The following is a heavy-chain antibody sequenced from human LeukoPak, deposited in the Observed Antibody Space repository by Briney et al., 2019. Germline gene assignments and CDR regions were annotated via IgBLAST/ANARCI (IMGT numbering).Heavy chain of an antibody. D-gene: IGHD3-22*01. CDR1: GGSISTYF. V-gene: IGHV4-59*08. CDR2: IYFSGST. Sequence: PSETLSLTCTVSGGSISTYFWSWLRQSPGKGLEWIGHIYFSGSTNYNPSLESRVTISVDTSKNQFSLKLSSVTAADTAVYYCARHRSSGSYPPDYWGQGILVTVSS. J-gene: IGHJ4*02. CDR3: ARHRSSGSYPPDY.